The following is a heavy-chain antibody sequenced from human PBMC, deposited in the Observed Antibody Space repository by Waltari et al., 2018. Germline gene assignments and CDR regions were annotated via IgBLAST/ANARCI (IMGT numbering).Heavy chain of an antibody. CDR3: ARAYSSGWYLDY. CDR2: INPSGGST. V-gene: IGHV1-46*01. CDR1: GYTFTSYY. J-gene: IGHJ4*02. D-gene: IGHD6-19*01. Sequence: QVQLVQSGAEVKKPGASVKVSCKASGYTFTSYYMHWVRQAPGQGLEWMGIINPSGGSTSYAQKFQGRVTMTRDTSTSTVYMELSSLRSEDTAVDYCARAYSSGWYLDYWGQGTLVTVSS.